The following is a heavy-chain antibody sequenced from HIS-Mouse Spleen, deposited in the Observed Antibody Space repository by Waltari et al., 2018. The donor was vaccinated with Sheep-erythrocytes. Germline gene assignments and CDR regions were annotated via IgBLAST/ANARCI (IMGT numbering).Heavy chain of an antibody. V-gene: IGHV3-30*18. D-gene: IGHD2-8*01. Sequence: QVQLVESGGGVVQPGRSLRLSCAASGFTFSSYGMHWVRQAPGKGRGWVAVISYEGSNKYYADSVKGRFTISRDNSKNTRYLQMNSLRAEDTAVYYCAKGDAMVYDAFDIWGQGTMVTVSS. J-gene: IGHJ3*02. CDR3: AKGDAMVYDAFDI. CDR2: ISYEGSNK. CDR1: GFTFSSYG.